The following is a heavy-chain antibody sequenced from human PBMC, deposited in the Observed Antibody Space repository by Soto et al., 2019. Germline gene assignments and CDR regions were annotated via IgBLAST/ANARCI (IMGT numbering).Heavy chain of an antibody. CDR3: ARGKGSSGGYFDS. Sequence: QVQLQESGPGLVKPSETLSLTCTVSGGSVNSGGYYWSWIRQPPGKGLEWIGYIFYSGSTDYHPSPKSRVTISVDTSKNQFSLNVSSVTAADTAVYYCARGKGSSGGYFDSWGQGTLVTVSS. V-gene: IGHV4-61*08. CDR1: GGSVNSGGYY. J-gene: IGHJ4*02. D-gene: IGHD3-22*01. CDR2: IFYSGST.